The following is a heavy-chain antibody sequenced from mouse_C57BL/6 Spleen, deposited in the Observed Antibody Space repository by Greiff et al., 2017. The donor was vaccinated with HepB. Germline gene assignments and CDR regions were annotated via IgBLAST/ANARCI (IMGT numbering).Heavy chain of an antibody. CDR1: GFTFSSYA. D-gene: IGHD2-3*01. CDR2: ISDGGSYT. Sequence: EVMLVESGGGLVKPGGSLKLSCAASGFTFSSYAMSWVRQTPEKRLEWVATISDGGSYTYYPDTVKGRFTISRDNAKNNLYLQMSHLKSEDTAMYYCARDRAYDGYYIDYWGQGTTLTVSS. CDR3: ARDRAYDGYYIDY. V-gene: IGHV5-4*01. J-gene: IGHJ2*01.